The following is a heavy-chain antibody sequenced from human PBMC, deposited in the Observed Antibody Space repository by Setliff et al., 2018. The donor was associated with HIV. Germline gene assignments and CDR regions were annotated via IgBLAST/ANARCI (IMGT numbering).Heavy chain of an antibody. CDR3: ARAFGSGSYRWFDP. CDR1: GGSISTGNYD. CDR2: IYSRGTT. V-gene: IGHV4-61*09. D-gene: IGHD3-10*01. Sequence: SETLSLTCSVSGGSISTGNYDWTWIRQPAGKGPEWIGHIYSRGTTNYNPSLKGRVTISLDASKNQFSLRLSSVTAADTAVYYCARAFGSGSYRWFDPWGQGTLVTVSS. J-gene: IGHJ5*02.